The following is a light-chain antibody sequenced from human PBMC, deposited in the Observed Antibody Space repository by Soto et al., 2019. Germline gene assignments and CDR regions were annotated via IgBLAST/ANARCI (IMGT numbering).Light chain of an antibody. CDR1: STDVGGYNY. V-gene: IGLV2-14*01. Sequence: QSVLTQPASVSGSPGQSITISCTGTSTDVGGYNYVSWYQHRPGEAPKLMIFEVTKRPSGVSNRFSGSKSGNTASLTISGLQAEDEVDYFCNSYTTSSTYVFGSGTKVTVL. J-gene: IGLJ1*01. CDR3: NSYTTSSTYV. CDR2: EVT.